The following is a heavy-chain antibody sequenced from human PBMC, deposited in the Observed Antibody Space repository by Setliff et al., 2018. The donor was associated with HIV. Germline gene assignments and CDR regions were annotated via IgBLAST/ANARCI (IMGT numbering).Heavy chain of an antibody. CDR2: ISPYSRIT. D-gene: IGHD3-10*01. CDR1: GYSFTSYG. J-gene: IGHJ6*02. Sequence: ASVKVSCKASGYSFTSYGIGWVRQAPGQGLEWIGWISPYSRITNYAPKFRDRVTMTTETSTNTAYLEVRSLSSDDTAEYYCARGRNYNSGMDVWGQGTTVTVSS. CDR3: ARGRNYNSGMDV. V-gene: IGHV1-18*01.